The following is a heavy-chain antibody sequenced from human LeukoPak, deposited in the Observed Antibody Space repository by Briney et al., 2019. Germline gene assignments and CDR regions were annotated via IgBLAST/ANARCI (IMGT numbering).Heavy chain of an antibody. J-gene: IGHJ6*02. Sequence: RQAPGQRXEWMGWINAGNGNTKYSQKFQGRVTITRDTSASTAYMELSSLRSEDTAVYYCARARPYGMDVWGQGTTVTVPS. V-gene: IGHV1-3*01. CDR2: INAGNGNT. CDR3: ARARPYGMDV.